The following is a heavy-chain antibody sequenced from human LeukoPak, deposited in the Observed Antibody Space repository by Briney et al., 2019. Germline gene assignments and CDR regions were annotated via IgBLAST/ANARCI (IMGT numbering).Heavy chain of an antibody. V-gene: IGHV4-4*02. CDR2: IYHSGST. CDR3: ARDGSMDYGDHFFDY. CDR1: GGSISSSNW. Sequence: SETLSLTCAVSGGSISSSNWWGWVRQPPGKGLEWIGEIYHSGSTNYNPSLKSRVTISVDKSKNQFSLKLSSVTAADTAVYYCARDGSMDYGDHFFDYWGQGTLVTVSS. J-gene: IGHJ4*02. D-gene: IGHD4-17*01.